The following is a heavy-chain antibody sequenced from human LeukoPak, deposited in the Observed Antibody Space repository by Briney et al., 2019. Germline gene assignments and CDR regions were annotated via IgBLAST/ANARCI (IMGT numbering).Heavy chain of an antibody. V-gene: IGHV3-48*01. J-gene: IGHJ4*02. CDR3: ARDYVFAFDY. Sequence: GGSLRLSCAASGFRFSTYSMNWVRQAPGKGLEWISYISHSGGAEHYTDSVKGRFTISTDNAKNALYLQMNGLRAEDTAVYFCARDYVFAFDYWSQGTLVTVSS. CDR2: ISHSGGAE. D-gene: IGHD3-10*02. CDR1: GFRFSTYS.